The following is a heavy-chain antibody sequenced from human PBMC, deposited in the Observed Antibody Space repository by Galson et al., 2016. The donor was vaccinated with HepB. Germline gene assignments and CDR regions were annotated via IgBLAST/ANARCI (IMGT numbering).Heavy chain of an antibody. V-gene: IGHV3-23*01. CDR3: VQGSTAPAV. Sequence: SLRLSCAASGFTFRNYGMTWVRQAPGKGLEVVSSISRSGDSTDYADSVKGRFTISRDNSKNMMSLQMNSLRVDDTAVYYCVQGSTAPAVWGKGTTVTVSS. CDR1: GFTFRNYG. D-gene: IGHD2-2*01. J-gene: IGHJ6*04. CDR2: ISRSGDST.